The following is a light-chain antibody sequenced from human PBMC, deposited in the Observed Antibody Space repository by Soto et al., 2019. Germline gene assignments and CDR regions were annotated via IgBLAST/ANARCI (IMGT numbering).Light chain of an antibody. CDR1: SSDIGGYGY. CDR3: SSYAGSNNLV. V-gene: IGLV2-8*01. CDR2: EVN. Sequence: QAVVTQPPSASGSPGQSVTISCTGTSSDIGGYGYVSWYQQHPGKAPKLIIYEVNKRPSGVPDRFSGSKSGNTASLTVSGLQAEDEADYYCSSYAGSNNLVFAGGTKVTVL. J-gene: IGLJ3*02.